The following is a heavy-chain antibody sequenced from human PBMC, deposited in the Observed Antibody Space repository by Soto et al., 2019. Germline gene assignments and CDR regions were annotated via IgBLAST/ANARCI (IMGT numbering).Heavy chain of an antibody. Sequence: SGGSLRLSCAASGFTFSSYAMSWVRQAPGKGLEWVGRIKSKTDGGTTDYAAPVKGRFTISRDDSKNTLYLQMNSLKTEDTAVYYCTTGPNSSGYLWGQGTLVTVSS. V-gene: IGHV3-15*01. CDR1: GFTFSSYA. CDR2: IKSKTDGGTT. J-gene: IGHJ4*02. D-gene: IGHD3-22*01. CDR3: TTGPNSSGYL.